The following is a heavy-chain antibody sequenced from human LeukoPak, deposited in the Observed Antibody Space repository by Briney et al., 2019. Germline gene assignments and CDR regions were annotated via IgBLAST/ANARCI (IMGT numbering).Heavy chain of an antibody. CDR1: GFTFSSYA. V-gene: IGHV3-23*01. D-gene: IGHD3-10*01. CDR3: AKDPGATMVRGVII. J-gene: IGHJ4*02. CDR2: ISGSGGST. Sequence: PGGSLRLSCAASGFTFSSYAMSWVRQAPGKGLEWVSAISGSGGSTYYADSVKGRFTISRDNSENTLYLQMNSLRAEDTAVYYCAKDPGATMVRGVIIWGQGTLVTVSS.